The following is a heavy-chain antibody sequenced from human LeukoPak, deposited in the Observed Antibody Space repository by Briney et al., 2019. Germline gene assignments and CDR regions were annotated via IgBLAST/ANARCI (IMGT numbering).Heavy chain of an antibody. CDR3: TRIRYASGSYYFEAFDY. J-gene: IGHJ4*02. CDR1: GFTFGDYA. Sequence: GGSLRLSCTASGFTFGDYAMSWFRQAPGKGLEWVGLIRSKTYGGTTEYAASVKGRFSISRDDSKSIAYLQMNSLKTDDTAVYYCTRIRYASGSYYFEAFDYWGQGTLVTVSS. CDR2: IRSKTYGGTT. D-gene: IGHD3-10*01. V-gene: IGHV3-49*03.